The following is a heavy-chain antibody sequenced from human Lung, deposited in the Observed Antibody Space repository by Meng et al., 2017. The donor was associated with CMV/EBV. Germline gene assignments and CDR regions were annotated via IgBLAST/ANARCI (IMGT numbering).Heavy chain of an antibody. CDR3: VKDFPGDCYPLCYYFSHGMDV. D-gene: IGHD2-21*01. CDR1: GFNFKIFG. V-gene: IGHV3-30*02. J-gene: IGHJ6*02. CDR2: IRYDEKTK. Sequence: LXCATSGFNFKIFGMHWLRQLPGKGLEWVAFIRYDEKTKYYADSVKGRFTIFRDNSKNTLYLQMNSLRVEDTAVYYCVKDFPGDCYPLCYYFSHGMDVXGQGXTVTSSS.